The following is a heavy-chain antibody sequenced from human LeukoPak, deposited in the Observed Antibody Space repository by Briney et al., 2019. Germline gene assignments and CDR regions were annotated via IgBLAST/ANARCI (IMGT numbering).Heavy chain of an antibody. D-gene: IGHD6-19*01. CDR3: ARGGIQVSGIDEFDY. V-gene: IGHV3-13*01. J-gene: IGHJ4*02. CDR2: ICIRVDT. Sequence: ICIRVDTHYSGSVKGRFTISRENAESSLYLQMNSLRAEDTAVYYCARGGIQVSGIDEFDYWGQGTLVTVSS.